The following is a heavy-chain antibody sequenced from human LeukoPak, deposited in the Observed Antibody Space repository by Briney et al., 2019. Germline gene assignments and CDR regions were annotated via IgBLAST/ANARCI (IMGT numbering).Heavy chain of an antibody. V-gene: IGHV3-7*03. D-gene: IGHD3-9*01. J-gene: IGHJ4*02. Sequence: GGSLRLSCAASRFTFSSYWMSWVRQAPGEGLEWVAKINQDGTEKAYVDSVRGRFTISRDNAKNSLFLQMNSLRAEDTAMYYCAGGTGFIIKDWGQGTLVTVSS. CDR3: AGGTGFIIKD. CDR2: INQDGTEK. CDR1: RFTFSSYW.